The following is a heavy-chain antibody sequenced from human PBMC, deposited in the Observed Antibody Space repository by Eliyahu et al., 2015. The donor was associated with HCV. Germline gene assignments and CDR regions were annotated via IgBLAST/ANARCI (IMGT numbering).Heavy chain of an antibody. CDR2: IHYSGST. J-gene: IGHJ5*02. CDR1: GGSITTYY. CDR3: ASGGGGIAVAGTGGWFDP. V-gene: IGHV4-59*01. Sequence: QVQLQESGPGLVKPSETLSLTCTVSGGSITTYYWSWIRQPPGKGLEWIGYIHYSGSTNYNPSLKSRVTMSVVTSKNQFSLNLTSVTAADTAVYYCASGGGGIAVAGTGGWFDPWGQGTLVTVSS. D-gene: IGHD6-19*01.